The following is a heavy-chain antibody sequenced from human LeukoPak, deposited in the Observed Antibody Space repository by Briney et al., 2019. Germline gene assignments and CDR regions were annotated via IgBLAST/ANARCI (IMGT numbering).Heavy chain of an antibody. V-gene: IGHV1-18*01. CDR1: GYTFTSYA. Sequence: PGASVKVSCKASGYTFTSYAMHWVRQAPGQRLEWMGWISAYNGNTNYAQKLQGRVTMATDTSTSTAYMELRSLRSDDTAVYYCARRRQWLVRNWFDPWGQGTLVTVSS. D-gene: IGHD6-19*01. J-gene: IGHJ5*02. CDR2: ISAYNGNT. CDR3: ARRRQWLVRNWFDP.